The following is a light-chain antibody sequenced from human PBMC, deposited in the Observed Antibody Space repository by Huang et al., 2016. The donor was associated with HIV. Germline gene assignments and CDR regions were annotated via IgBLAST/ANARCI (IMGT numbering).Light chain of an antibody. CDR3: QQSSNTPHT. Sequence: DIQMTQTPSSLSASVGDRVTVTCRASQNIRSYLNWYQQKAGKAPRLLIYAASSLQRGAPSRVSGSGSGTDFTLTISSLQREDFATYYCQQSSNTPHTFGQGTKVEIK. V-gene: IGKV1-39*01. CDR1: QNIRSY. J-gene: IGKJ1*01. CDR2: AAS.